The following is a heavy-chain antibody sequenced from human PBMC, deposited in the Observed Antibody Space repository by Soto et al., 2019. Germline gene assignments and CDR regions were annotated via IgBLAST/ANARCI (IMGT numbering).Heavy chain of an antibody. CDR3: ARPPSDRSNCYTFAF. V-gene: IGHV3-23*01. CDR2: ISGGGDRT. J-gene: IGHJ4*02. Sequence: GGSLRLSCAASGFIFSSYPMNWVRQAPGKGLEWVSSISGGGDRTYYADSVRGRFTISRDNSKNTLFMQMNSLRGEDSAIYYCARPPSDRSNCYTFAFWGQGTQVTVSS. CDR1: GFIFSSYP. D-gene: IGHD2-15*01.